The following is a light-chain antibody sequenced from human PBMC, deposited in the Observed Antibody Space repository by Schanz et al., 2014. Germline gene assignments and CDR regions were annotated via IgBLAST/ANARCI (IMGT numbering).Light chain of an antibody. CDR2: SNH. V-gene: IGLV1-44*01. J-gene: IGLJ2*01. CDR1: SSNIGSNV. CDR3: QSYDSSLSGSHVV. Sequence: QSVLTQPPSASGTPGQRVTISCSGSSSNIGSNVVNWFRQLPGTAPKLLMYSNHQRPSGVPDRFSGSKSGTSASLAITGLQAEDEADYYCQSYDSSLSGSHVVFGGGTKLTVL.